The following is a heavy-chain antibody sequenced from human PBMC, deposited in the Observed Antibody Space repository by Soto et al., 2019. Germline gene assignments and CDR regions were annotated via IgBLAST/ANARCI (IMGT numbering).Heavy chain of an antibody. CDR3: ARDSDPRMGRAGLTDDVDY. CDR2: ISYDGKTE. V-gene: IGHV3-30*04. CDR1: GFTFTQFA. D-gene: IGHD3-10*01. Sequence: QVQLLESGGGVGQPGKSLTLSCAASGFTFTQFAMHWVRQAPGQGLEWVAVISYDGKTEYYSESVEGRFTISRDDSKETLYLQINSLKTDDTAIYYCARDSDPRMGRAGLTDDVDYWGQGTLVTVSS. J-gene: IGHJ4*02.